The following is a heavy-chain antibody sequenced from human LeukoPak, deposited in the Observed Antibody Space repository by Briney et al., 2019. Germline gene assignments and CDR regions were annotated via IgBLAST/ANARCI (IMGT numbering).Heavy chain of an antibody. J-gene: IGHJ3*02. CDR1: GGSISSGGYY. D-gene: IGHD3-9*01. CDR3: ARTYRGYDILTGYVHDAFDI. Sequence: SQTLSLTCTASGGSISSGGYYWSWIRQHPGKGLEWIGYIYYSGSTYYNPSLKSRVTISVDTSKNQFSLKLSSVTAADTAVYYGARTYRGYDILTGYVHDAFDIWGQGTMVTVSS. CDR2: IYYSGST. V-gene: IGHV4-31*03.